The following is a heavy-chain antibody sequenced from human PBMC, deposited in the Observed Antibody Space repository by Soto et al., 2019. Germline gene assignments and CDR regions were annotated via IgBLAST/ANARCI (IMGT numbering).Heavy chain of an antibody. CDR2: ISGNGVST. J-gene: IGHJ6*03. Sequence: GGSLRLSCAASGFTFSSYAMNWVRQAPGKGLEWVSSISGNGVSTLYADSVKGRFTISRDNSNNTLYLQMNSLRAEDTAVYFCAKRSSVTTPYHFYFYMDVWGKGTTVTVSS. CDR1: GFTFSSYA. CDR3: AKRSSVTTPYHFYFYMDV. V-gene: IGHV3-23*01. D-gene: IGHD4-17*01.